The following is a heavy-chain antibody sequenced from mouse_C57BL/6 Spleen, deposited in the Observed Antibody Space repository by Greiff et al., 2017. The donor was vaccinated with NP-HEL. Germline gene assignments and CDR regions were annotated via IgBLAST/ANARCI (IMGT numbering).Heavy chain of an antibody. V-gene: IGHV1-80*01. J-gene: IGHJ4*01. Sequence: QVQLQQSGAELVKPGASVKISCKASGYAFSSYWMNWVKQRPGKGLEWIGQIYPGDGDTNYNGKFKGKATLTADKSSSTAYMQLSSLTSEDSAVYFCARGPKYYGRDYAMDYWGQGTSVTVSS. CDR1: GYAFSSYW. CDR2: IYPGDGDT. D-gene: IGHD1-1*01. CDR3: ARGPKYYGRDYAMDY.